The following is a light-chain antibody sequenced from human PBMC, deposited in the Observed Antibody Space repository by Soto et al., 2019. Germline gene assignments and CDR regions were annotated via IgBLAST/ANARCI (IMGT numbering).Light chain of an antibody. Sequence: QPVLTQPPSVSGAPGQRVTISCTGSSSNIGAGYDVHWYQQLPGTAPKLLIYGNSNRPSGVPDRFSGSKSGTSASLAITGLQAEDEADYYCQSYDSSLSGSGVFGGGTQRTVL. CDR3: QSYDSSLSGSGV. CDR2: GNS. J-gene: IGLJ2*01. V-gene: IGLV1-40*01. CDR1: SSNIGAGYD.